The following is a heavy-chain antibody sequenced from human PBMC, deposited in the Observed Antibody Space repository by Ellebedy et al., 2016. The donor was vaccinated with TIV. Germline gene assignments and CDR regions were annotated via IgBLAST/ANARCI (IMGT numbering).Heavy chain of an antibody. CDR2: IYSGGNT. CDR1: GFTVSNNY. J-gene: IGHJ4*02. V-gene: IGHV3-53*01. CDR3: ASSPSQGY. Sequence: PGGSLRLSCAASGFTVSNNYKSWVRQAPGKGLEWVSVIYSGGNTFYAESVKGRFTISRDSSQNTLYLQMDSLRAEDTAVYYCASSPSQGYWGQGTLVTVSS.